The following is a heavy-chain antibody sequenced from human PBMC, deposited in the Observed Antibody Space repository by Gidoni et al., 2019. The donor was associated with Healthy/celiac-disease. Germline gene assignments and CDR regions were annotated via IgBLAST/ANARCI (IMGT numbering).Heavy chain of an antibody. CDR1: VGSIRSRRSY. CDR3: ARHDYRGSYYWGSSFAFDI. CDR2: IYYSGST. D-gene: IGHD1-26*01. J-gene: IGHJ3*02. Sequence: QLHLQESGPGLVKPSETLSLTCTVSVGSIRSRRSYWGWIRQPPGKGLEWIGSIYYSGSTYYNPSLKSRVTISVDTSKNQFSLKLSSVTAADTAVYDCARHDYRGSYYWGSSFAFDIWGQGTMVTVSS. V-gene: IGHV4-39*01.